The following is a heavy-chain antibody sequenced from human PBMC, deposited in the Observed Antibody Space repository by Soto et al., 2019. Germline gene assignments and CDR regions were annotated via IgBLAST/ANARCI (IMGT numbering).Heavy chain of an antibody. D-gene: IGHD3-3*01. CDR1: GYTFTSYD. V-gene: IGHV1-8*01. CDR2: MNPNSGNT. CDR3: ARREGYDFWSGPYRR. Sequence: QVQLVQSGAEVKKPGASVKVSCKASGYTFTSYDINWVRQAPGQGLEWMGWMNPNSGNTGYAQKVQGRVTMTSNTSISRAYMGLSSLRSEDTAVYYCARREGYDFWSGPYRRWGQGTLVTVSS. J-gene: IGHJ4*02.